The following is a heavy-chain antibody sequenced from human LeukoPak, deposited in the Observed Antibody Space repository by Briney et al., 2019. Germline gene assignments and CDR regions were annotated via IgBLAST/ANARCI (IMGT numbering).Heavy chain of an antibody. CDR3: ARDSSSSGYSN. CDR2: IIPIFGTA. V-gene: IGHV1-69*05. D-gene: IGHD3-22*01. CDR1: GGTFSSYA. J-gene: IGHJ1*01. Sequence: ASVKVSCKASGGTFSSYAISWVRQAPGQGLEWMGRIIPIFGTANYAQKFQDRVTINTDGSTSTASMEPNSLRSEDTAVYYCARDSSSSGYSNWGPGKPVTVSS.